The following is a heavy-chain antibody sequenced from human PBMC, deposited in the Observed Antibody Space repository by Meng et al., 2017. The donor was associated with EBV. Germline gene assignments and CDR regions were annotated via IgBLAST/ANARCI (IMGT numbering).Heavy chain of an antibody. D-gene: IGHD1-26*01. Sequence: EVPLVGAGGGLVQPGGSLKLSCAASGFTFSGSAMHWVRQASGKGLEWVGRIRSKANSYATAYAASVKGRFTISRDDSKNTAYLQMNSLKTEDTAVYYCTRLDGSYIYYWGQGTLVTVSS. J-gene: IGHJ4*02. CDR3: TRLDGSYIYY. CDR2: IRSKANSYAT. CDR1: GFTFSGSA. V-gene: IGHV3-73*02.